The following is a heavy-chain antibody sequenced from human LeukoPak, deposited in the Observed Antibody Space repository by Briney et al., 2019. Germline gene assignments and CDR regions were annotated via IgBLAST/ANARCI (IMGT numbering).Heavy chain of an antibody. CDR2: ISWDGGST. J-gene: IGHJ4*02. Sequence: GGSLRLSCAASGFTFDDYAMHWVRQAPGKGLEWVSLISWDGGSTYYADSVKGRFTISRDNSKNSLYLQMNSLRAEDMALYYCAKDISVAGTGGYFDYWGQGTLVTVSS. CDR1: GFTFDDYA. CDR3: AKDISVAGTGGYFDY. V-gene: IGHV3-43D*03. D-gene: IGHD6-19*01.